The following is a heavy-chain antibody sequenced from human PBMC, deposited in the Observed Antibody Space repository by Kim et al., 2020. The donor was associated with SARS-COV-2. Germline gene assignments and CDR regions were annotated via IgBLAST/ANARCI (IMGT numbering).Heavy chain of an antibody. CDR2: MNPNSGNT. D-gene: IGHD3-22*01. CDR1: GYTFTSYD. J-gene: IGHJ6*03. V-gene: IGHV1-8*01. Sequence: ASVKVSCKASGYTFTSYDINWVRQATGQGLEWMGWMNPNSGNTGYAQKFQGRVTMTRNTSISTAYMELSSLRSEDTAVYYCAGGRRWAMIVVVIPYYYYYLGGGGKGAPGTVSS. CDR3: AGGRRWAMIVVVIPYYYYYLGG.